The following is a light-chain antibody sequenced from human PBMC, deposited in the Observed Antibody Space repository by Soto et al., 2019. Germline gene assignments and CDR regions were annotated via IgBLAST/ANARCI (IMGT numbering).Light chain of an antibody. CDR1: QNINSN. J-gene: IGKJ4*01. CDR3: QQYNNWPRAT. CDR2: RAS. V-gene: IGKV3-15*01. Sequence: IVMTHSPATLSVSPGERVALSCRASQNINSNLAWYQHKPGQAPRLLMFRASIRATGFPARFSGSGSGTDFNITISSLQSEDSAVYYCQQYNNWPRATFGGGTKVDIK.